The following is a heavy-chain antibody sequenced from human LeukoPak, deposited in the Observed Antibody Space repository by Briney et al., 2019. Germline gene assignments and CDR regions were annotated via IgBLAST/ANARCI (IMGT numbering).Heavy chain of an antibody. J-gene: IGHJ6*02. D-gene: IGHD3-22*01. V-gene: IGHV3-74*01. CDR1: AFTFSSYW. CDR3: CRENYYDRGDNYAMDV. Sequence: QTGGSLRVSCAASAFTFSSYWMHWARQAPGKGLVWVSRINSDGSYTSYADSVKGRFSISRDNAKNTLYLQMNSLGAEDTAVYYCCRENYYDRGDNYAMDVWGQGTTVTVSS. CDR2: INSDGSYT.